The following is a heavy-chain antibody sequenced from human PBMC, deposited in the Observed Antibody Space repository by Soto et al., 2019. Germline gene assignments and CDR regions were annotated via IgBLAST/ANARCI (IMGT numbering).Heavy chain of an antibody. V-gene: IGHV3-11*01. Sequence: QVQLVESGGGLVKPGGSLRLSCEASGFTFSDYYMNWIRQAPGKGLEWVSYISGSGSNIYYADSVKGRFTISRDNAKNSLFLQVNSLRAEDTAVYYCARGGGISIVGYSYFDNWGQGSLVTVSS. D-gene: IGHD3-3*02. CDR3: ARGGGISIVGYSYFDN. CDR1: GFTFSDYY. J-gene: IGHJ4*02. CDR2: ISGSGSNI.